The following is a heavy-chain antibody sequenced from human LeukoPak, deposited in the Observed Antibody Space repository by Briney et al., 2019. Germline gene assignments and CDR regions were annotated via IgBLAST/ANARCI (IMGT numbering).Heavy chain of an antibody. CDR3: TRGRAYYDSTGYYY. V-gene: IGHV4-59*01. J-gene: IGHJ4*02. D-gene: IGHD3-22*01. CDR2: TYYSGNT. CDR1: GGSFSGYY. Sequence: PSETLSLTCAVYGGSFSGYYWSWIRQSPGKGLEWIGHTYYSGNTNYNPSLKSRVTISIDTSKNQFSLKLSSVTAADTAVYYCTRGRAYYDSTGYYYWGRGILVTVSS.